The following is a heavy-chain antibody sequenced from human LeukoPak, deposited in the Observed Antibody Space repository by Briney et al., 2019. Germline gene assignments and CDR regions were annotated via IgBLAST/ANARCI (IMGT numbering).Heavy chain of an antibody. CDR1: GFTFSNYG. CDR3: AKALRYCSGGSYYSREFGLEN. D-gene: IGHD2-15*01. Sequence: GGSLRLSCAASGFTFSNYGMHWVRQAPGKGLEWVAVISYDGTNKYYADSVKGRFTISRDNSKNTLYLQMNSLRAEDTAVYYCAKALRYCSGGSYYSREFGLENWGQGTLVTVSS. CDR2: ISYDGTNK. V-gene: IGHV3-30*18. J-gene: IGHJ4*02.